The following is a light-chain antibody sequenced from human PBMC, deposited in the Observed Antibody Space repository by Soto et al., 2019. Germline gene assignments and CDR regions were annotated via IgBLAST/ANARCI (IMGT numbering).Light chain of an antibody. CDR1: SSDVGSYNL. V-gene: IGLV2-23*01. J-gene: IGLJ2*01. CDR3: CSCAGSKKV. Sequence: QSVLTQPASVSGSPGQSITISCTGTSSDVGSYNLVSWYQQHPGKAPKLMIYEGSKRPSGVSNRFSGSKSGNTASLTISGLQAEDEADYYCCSCAGSKKVFGGGTKLTVL. CDR2: EGS.